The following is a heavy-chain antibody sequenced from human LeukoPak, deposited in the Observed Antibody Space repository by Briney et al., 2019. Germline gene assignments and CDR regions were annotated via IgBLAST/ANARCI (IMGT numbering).Heavy chain of an antibody. D-gene: IGHD6-19*01. CDR3: ARLGYSSGWCDY. J-gene: IGHJ4*02. Sequence: GASVKVSCKASGGTFSSYAISWVRQAPGQGLEWMGGIIPIFGTANYAQKFQGRVTITTDESTSTAYMELSSLRSDDTAVYYCARLGYSSGWCDYWGQGTLVTVSP. CDR2: IIPIFGTA. V-gene: IGHV1-69*05. CDR1: GGTFSSYA.